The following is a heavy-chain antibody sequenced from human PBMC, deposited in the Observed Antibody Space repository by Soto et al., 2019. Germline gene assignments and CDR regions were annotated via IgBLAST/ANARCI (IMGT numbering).Heavy chain of an antibody. CDR2: IYHSGST. V-gene: IGHV4-4*02. CDR1: SGSISSSNW. D-gene: IGHD6-19*01. Sequence: PSETLSLTCAVSSGSISSSNWWSWVRQPPGKGLEWIGEIYHSGSTNYNPSLKSRVTISVDKSKNQFSLKLSSVTAADTAVYYCASTQRGGSGWYPTQLDYWGQGTLVTVSS. J-gene: IGHJ4*02. CDR3: ASTQRGGSGWYPTQLDY.